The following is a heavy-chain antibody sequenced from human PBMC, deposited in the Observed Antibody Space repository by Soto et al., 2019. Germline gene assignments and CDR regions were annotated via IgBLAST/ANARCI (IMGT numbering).Heavy chain of an antibody. CDR3: ARDLRWGRFHY. CDR2: IIPILGIA. CDR1: GGTFSSYT. V-gene: IGHV1-69*08. Sequence: QVQLVQSGAEVKKPGSSVKVSCKASGGTFSSYTISWVRQAPGQGLEWMGRIIPILGIANYAQKFQGRVTITEDKSTSTAYMELSSLRSEDTAVYYCARDLRWGRFHYWGQGTLVTVSS. J-gene: IGHJ4*02. D-gene: IGHD3-3*01.